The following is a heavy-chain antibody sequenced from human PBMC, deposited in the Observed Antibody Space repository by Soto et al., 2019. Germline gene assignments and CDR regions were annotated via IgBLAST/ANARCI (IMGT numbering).Heavy chain of an antibody. CDR2: INPNSGNT. J-gene: IGHJ4*02. V-gene: IGHV1-8*02. CDR3: ARGQRVYYYDSSGYYAY. Sequence: ASVKVSCKSSGYTFSVYTVHWMRQAPGQGLEWMGWINPNSGNTGYAQKFQGRVTMTRNTSISTAYMELSSLRSEDTAVYYCARGQRVYYYDSSGYYAYWGQGTLVTVSS. CDR1: GYTFSVYT. D-gene: IGHD3-22*01.